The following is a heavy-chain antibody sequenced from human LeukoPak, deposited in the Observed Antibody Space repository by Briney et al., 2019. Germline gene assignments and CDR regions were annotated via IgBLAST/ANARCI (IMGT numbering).Heavy chain of an antibody. CDR2: ISGSGGST. V-gene: IGHV3-23*01. D-gene: IGHD4-17*01. J-gene: IGHJ3*02. CDR3: AKFDYGDYVVGAFDI. CDR1: GFTFSSYA. Sequence: GGSLRLSCAASGFTFSSYAMSWVRQAPGKGLEWVSAISGSGGSTYYADSVKGRFTISRDKSKNTLYLQMNSLRAEDTAVYYCAKFDYGDYVVGAFDIWGQGTMVTVSS.